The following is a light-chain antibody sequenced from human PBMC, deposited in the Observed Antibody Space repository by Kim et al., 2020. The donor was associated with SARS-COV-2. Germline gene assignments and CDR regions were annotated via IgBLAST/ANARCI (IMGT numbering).Light chain of an antibody. Sequence: DIVMTQSPLSLPVTPGEPASMSCRSSQSLLHRDGHNYLDWYLQKPGQSPQLLVYVGSNRASGAPDRFSGSESGTDFTLNITRVEAEDVGVYYCMQALQPMYSFGQGTKLEI. CDR3: MQALQPMYS. CDR2: VGS. J-gene: IGKJ2*01. CDR1: QSLLHRDGHNY. V-gene: IGKV2-28*01.